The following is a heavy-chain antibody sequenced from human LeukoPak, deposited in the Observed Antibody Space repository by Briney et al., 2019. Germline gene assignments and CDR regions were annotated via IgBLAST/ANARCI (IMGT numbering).Heavy chain of an antibody. CDR1: GYTFTSYV. CDR3: AREGSGRHSMYYYYYYMDV. V-gene: IGHV1-18*01. J-gene: IGHJ6*03. D-gene: IGHD1-26*01. Sequence: ASVKVSCKASGYTFTSYVISWVRQAPGQGLEWMGWISAYNGNTNYAQKLHGRVTMTTDTSTSTAYKELRSLTSDDTAVYYCAREGSGRHSMYYYYYYMDVWGKGTTVTVSS. CDR2: ISAYNGNT.